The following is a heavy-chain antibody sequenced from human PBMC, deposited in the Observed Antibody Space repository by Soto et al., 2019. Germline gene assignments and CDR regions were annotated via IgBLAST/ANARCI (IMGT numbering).Heavy chain of an antibody. V-gene: IGHV1-8*01. J-gene: IGHJ6*02. Sequence: QAPLVQSGAEVRKPGASVKVSCKASGYTFTTYDINWVRQAPGQGLEWLRWMDPTSGSTGYAQNFRGRITTTRNISRNTAHMELSIRQSEDSAVYYCAREMKFDCWRKGLDVWGQGTTVTVSS. CDR2: MDPTSGST. D-gene: IGHD3-3*01. CDR1: GYTFTTYD. CDR3: AREMKFDCWRKGLDV.